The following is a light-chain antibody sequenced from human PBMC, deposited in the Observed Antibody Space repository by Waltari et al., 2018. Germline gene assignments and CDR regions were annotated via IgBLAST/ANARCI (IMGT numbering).Light chain of an antibody. CDR3: QQYYTTPFT. CDR2: WAS. V-gene: IGKV4-1*01. CDR1: QSVLYNSNNTNY. Sequence: DIVMTQSPDSLAVSLGERATINCTSSQSVLYNSNNTNYLAWYQQKPGQPPKLLIYWASTRESGVPDRFSGSGSGTDFTLTVSSLQAEDVAVYYCQQYYTTPFTFGPGTKVDI. J-gene: IGKJ3*01.